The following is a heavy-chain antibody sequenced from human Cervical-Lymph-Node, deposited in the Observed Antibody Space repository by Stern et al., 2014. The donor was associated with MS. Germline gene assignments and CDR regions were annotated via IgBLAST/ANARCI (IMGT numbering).Heavy chain of an antibody. D-gene: IGHD1-20*01. Sequence: EVQLVESGGKLVQPGGSLSLSCAASGFSFSTYSMNWVRQAPGKGLEWVSYISSRTTKYYADSVKGRFTISRDNVKNSLFLDMNSLRLEDTAVYYCARVSWTGGIYNWKPSDHWGQGTLVIVSS. CDR2: ISSRTTK. J-gene: IGHJ4*02. CDR3: ARVSWTGGIYNWKPSDH. CDR1: GFSFSTYS. V-gene: IGHV3-48*01.